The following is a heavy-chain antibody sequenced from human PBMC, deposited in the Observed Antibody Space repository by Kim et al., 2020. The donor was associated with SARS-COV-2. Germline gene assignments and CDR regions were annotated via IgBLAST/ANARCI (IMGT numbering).Heavy chain of an antibody. Sequence: SETLSLTCAVYGGSFSGYYWSWIRQPPGKGLEWIGEINHSGSTNYNPSLKSRVTISVDTSKNQFSLKLYSVTAAGTAVYYCARGRGDCSGGSCYPEGWFEPWGQGTLVTVSS. CDR1: GGSFSGYY. CDR2: INHSGST. CDR3: ARGRGDCSGGSCYPEGWFEP. V-gene: IGHV4-34*01. J-gene: IGHJ5*02. D-gene: IGHD2-15*01.